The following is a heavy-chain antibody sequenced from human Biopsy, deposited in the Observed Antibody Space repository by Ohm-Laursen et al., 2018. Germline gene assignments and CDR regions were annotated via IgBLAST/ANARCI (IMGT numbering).Heavy chain of an antibody. J-gene: IGHJ4*02. CDR2: ITTDSGRI. Sequence: SLRLSCTASGFTLSDGMTCVRQAPGKGLEGVSSITTDSGRIFYADSVRGRFTISRDNSKNSLFLQMNNLRPEDTAAYFCVKDRRQYNYGYFPDGFDYWGLGTRVTVSS. CDR1: GFTLSDG. V-gene: IGHV3-23*01. D-gene: IGHD5-18*01. CDR3: VKDRRQYNYGYFPDGFDY.